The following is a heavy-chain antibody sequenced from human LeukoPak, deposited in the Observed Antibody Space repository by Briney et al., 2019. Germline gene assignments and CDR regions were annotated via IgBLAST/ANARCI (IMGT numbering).Heavy chain of an antibody. CDR3: ARQKMAFCSGGTCYSAYGMDV. CDR1: GDSISSYY. CDR2: IYYRGST. Sequence: SETLSLTCTVSGDSISSYYWSWIRQPPGKGLEWIGYIYYRGSTSYNPSLKSRVTISVDVSKNQFSLRLSSVTAADTAVYYCARQKMAFCSGGTCYSAYGMDVWGQGTTVTVSS. J-gene: IGHJ6*02. D-gene: IGHD2-15*01. V-gene: IGHV4-59*01.